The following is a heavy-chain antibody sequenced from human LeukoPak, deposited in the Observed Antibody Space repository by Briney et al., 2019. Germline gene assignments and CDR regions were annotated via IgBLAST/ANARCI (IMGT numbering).Heavy chain of an antibody. V-gene: IGHV4-30-4*01. CDR3: ARVDYGGNSYYYYGMDV. CDR1: GGSISSGDYY. Sequence: SETLSLTCTVSGGSISSGDYYWSWIRQPPGKGLEWIGYIYYSGSTCYNPSLKSRVTISVDTSKNQFSLKLSSVTAADTAVYYCARVDYGGNSYYYYGMDVWGQGTTVTVSS. D-gene: IGHD4-23*01. CDR2: IYYSGST. J-gene: IGHJ6*02.